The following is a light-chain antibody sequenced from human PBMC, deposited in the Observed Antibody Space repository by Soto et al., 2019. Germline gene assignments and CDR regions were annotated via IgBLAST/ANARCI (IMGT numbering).Light chain of an antibody. V-gene: IGLV2-8*01. Sequence: QSVLTQPPSASGSPGQSVTISCTGTSNDVGAYNFISWYQQHPGKAPKLMIYEVNKRPSGVPDRFSGSKSGNTASLTASGLQAEDEADDYCCSYGDSSNFLFGGGTKLTVL. CDR1: SNDVGAYNF. CDR2: EVN. J-gene: IGLJ2*01. CDR3: CSYGDSSNFL.